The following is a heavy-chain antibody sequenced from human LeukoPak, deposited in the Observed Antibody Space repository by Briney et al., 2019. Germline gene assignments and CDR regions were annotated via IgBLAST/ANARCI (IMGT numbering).Heavy chain of an antibody. CDR2: IYHSGST. V-gene: IGHV4-38-2*02. D-gene: IGHD3-22*01. CDR3: ARDSRGYYDY. CDR1: GYSISSGYY. Sequence: SETLSLTCTVSGYSISSGYYWGWIRPPPGKGLEWIGSIYHSGSTYYNPSLKSRVTISVDTSKNQFSLKLSSVTAADTAVYYCARDSRGYYDYWGQGTLVTVSS. J-gene: IGHJ4*02.